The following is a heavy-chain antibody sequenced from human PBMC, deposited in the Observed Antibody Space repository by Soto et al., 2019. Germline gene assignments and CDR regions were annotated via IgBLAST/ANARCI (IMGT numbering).Heavy chain of an antibody. J-gene: IGHJ6*03. CDR2: INLSGST. V-gene: IGHV4-34*01. D-gene: IGHD3-16*01. Sequence: QVQLQQWGAGLLKTSETLSLTCGVYNGSFSDYYWTWIRQPPGKGLEWIGEINLSGSTSYNSSLKSRVTISIDTSKNQFSLNLSSLTAADTAVYYCARGKFGFTYYYYYHLDVWGKGTTVTASS. CDR1: NGSFSDYY. CDR3: ARGKFGFTYYYYYHLDV.